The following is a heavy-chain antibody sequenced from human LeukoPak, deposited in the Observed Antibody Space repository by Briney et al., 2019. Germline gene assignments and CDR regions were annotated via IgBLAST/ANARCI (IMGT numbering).Heavy chain of an antibody. CDR2: IYTSGST. CDR3: ARDSLIPNFDY. CDR1: GGSISSGSYY. Sequence: SQTLSLTCTVSGGSISSGSYYWSWIRQPAGKGLEWIGRIYTSGSTNYNPSLKSRVTISVDTSKNQFSLKLSSVTAADTAVYYCARDSLIPNFDYWGQGTLVTVSS. V-gene: IGHV4-61*02. J-gene: IGHJ4*02.